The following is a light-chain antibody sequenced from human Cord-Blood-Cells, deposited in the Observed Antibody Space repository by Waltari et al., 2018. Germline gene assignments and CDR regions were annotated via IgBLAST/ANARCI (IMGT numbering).Light chain of an antibody. J-gene: IGKJ3*01. CDR2: GAS. Sequence: EIVLTQSPGTLSLSPGERATLSCRAIQSVSSSYLAWYQQNPGQAPRLLIYGASSRATGIPDRFSGSGSGTDFTLTISRLEPEDFAVYYCQQYGSSPFTFGPGTKVDIK. CDR1: QSVSSSY. V-gene: IGKV3-20*01. CDR3: QQYGSSPFT.